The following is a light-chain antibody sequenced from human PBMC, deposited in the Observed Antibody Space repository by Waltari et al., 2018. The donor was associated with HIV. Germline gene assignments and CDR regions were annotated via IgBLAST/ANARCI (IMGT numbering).Light chain of an antibody. J-gene: IGLJ2*01. CDR2: KNN. V-gene: IGLV1-47*01. CDR1: RSNIGRNF. CDR3: AAWDDSLRGHVV. Sequence: QSVLTQQPSASATPGQRVTISCSVTRSNIGRNFVFWYQQLPGTAPKLLMYKNNQRFSGVPDRFSGSKSGTSASLAISGRRSEDEAVYYCAAWDDSLRGHVVFGGGTNLTV.